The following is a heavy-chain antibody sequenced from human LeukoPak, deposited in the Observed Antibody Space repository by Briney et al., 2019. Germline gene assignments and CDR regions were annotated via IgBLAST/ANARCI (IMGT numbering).Heavy chain of an antibody. CDR3: ARKIVGATFNWFAP. D-gene: IGHD1-26*01. CDR1: GFTFSSYW. CDR2: IKQDGSEK. V-gene: IGHV3-7*01. Sequence: GGSLRLSCAASGFTFSSYWMSWVRQAPGKGLEGVANIKQDGSEKYYVDSVKGRFTISRDNAKNSLYLQMNSLRADDTAVYYCARKIVGATFNWFAPWGQGTLVAVSS. J-gene: IGHJ5*02.